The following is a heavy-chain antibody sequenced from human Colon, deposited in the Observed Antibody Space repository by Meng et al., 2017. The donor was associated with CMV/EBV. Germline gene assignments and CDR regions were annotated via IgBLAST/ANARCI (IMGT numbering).Heavy chain of an antibody. Sequence: HLQEPGPGLGKPSETLSLTCTVSGDSISGRSYYWGWIRQPPGKGLEWIASIYYTGNDYHNPSLKSRVTISIDTSNNQFSLRLTSVTAADTAVYYCARMALHWYFDLWGRGTLVTVSS. CDR1: GDSISGRSYY. CDR2: IYYTGND. J-gene: IGHJ2*01. D-gene: IGHD5-24*01. CDR3: ARMALHWYFDL. V-gene: IGHV4-39*07.